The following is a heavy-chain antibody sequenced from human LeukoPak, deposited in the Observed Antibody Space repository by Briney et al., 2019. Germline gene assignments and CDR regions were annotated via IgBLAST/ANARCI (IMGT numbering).Heavy chain of an antibody. CDR1: RFTFSDYY. V-gene: IGHV3-11*06. CDR3: ARGGYSSSPDY. CDR2: ISSSSSYT. Sequence: GGSLRLSCAASRFTFSDYYMSWIRQAPGKGLEWVSYISSSSSYTNYADSVKGRFTISRDNAKNSLYLQMNSLRAEDTAVYYCARGGYSSSPDYWGQGTLVTVSS. D-gene: IGHD6-13*01. J-gene: IGHJ4*02.